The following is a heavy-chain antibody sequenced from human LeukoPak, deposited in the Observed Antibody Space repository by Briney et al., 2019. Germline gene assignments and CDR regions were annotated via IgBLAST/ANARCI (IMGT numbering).Heavy chain of an antibody. Sequence: KPSETLSLTCTVSGASISIYYYNWIRQTARRGLEWIGRLYISGSTDYNPSLKSRVTISVDTSNNQFSLNLNSVTAADTAVYFCARDLSGSLYFDYWGQGVLVTVSS. CDR2: LYISGST. J-gene: IGHJ4*02. CDR1: GASISIYY. D-gene: IGHD3-10*01. V-gene: IGHV4-4*07. CDR3: ARDLSGSLYFDY.